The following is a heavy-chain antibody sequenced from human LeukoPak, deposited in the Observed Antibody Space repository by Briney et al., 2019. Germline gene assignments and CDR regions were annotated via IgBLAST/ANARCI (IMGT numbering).Heavy chain of an antibody. CDR1: GGSFSGYY. V-gene: IGHV4-34*01. CDR3: ARGRGYCSSTSCYARHFDY. Sequence: SETLSLTCAVYGGSFSGYYWSCIRQPPGKGLEWIGEINHSGSTNYNPSLKSRVTISVDTSKNQFSLKLSSVTAADTTVYYCARGRGYCSSTSCYARHFDYWGQGTLVTVSS. D-gene: IGHD2-2*01. CDR2: INHSGST. J-gene: IGHJ4*02.